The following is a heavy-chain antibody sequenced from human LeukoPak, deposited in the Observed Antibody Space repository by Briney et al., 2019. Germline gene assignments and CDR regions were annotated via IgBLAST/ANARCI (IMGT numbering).Heavy chain of an antibody. V-gene: IGHV3-21*01. CDR3: ARGFIKLDY. Sequence: GGSLRLSRAASRFTVSSYSINWVRQAPGKGLEWVSSISSSSSYIYYADSVKGRFTISRDNAKNSLYLQMNSLRAEDTAVYCCARGFIKLDYWGQGTLVTVSS. D-gene: IGHD1-1*01. J-gene: IGHJ4*02. CDR1: RFTVSSYS. CDR2: ISSSSSYI.